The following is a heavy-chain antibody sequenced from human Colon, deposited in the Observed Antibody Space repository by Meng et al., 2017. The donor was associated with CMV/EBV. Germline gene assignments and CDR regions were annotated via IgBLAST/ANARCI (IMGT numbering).Heavy chain of an antibody. Sequence: GGSLRLSCAASGFTFSSYSMNWVRQAPGKGLEWVSSISSSSSYIYYADSVKGRFTISRDNAKNSLYLQMNSLRAEDTAVYYCARWNVWGYGDSHTDPYYYYGMDVWGQGTTVTVSS. CDR2: ISSSSSYI. D-gene: IGHD4-17*01. V-gene: IGHV3-21*01. J-gene: IGHJ6*02. CDR1: GFTFSSYS. CDR3: ARWNVWGYGDSHTDPYYYYGMDV.